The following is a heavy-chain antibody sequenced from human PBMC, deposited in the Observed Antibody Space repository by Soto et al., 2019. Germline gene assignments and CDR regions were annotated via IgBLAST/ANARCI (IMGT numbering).Heavy chain of an antibody. D-gene: IGHD6-13*01. Sequence: PSETLSLTCAVYGGSFSGYYWSWIRQPPGKGLEWIGEINHSGSTNYNPSLKSRVTISVDTSKNQFSLKLSSVTAADTAVYYCAGSWSTPGRADYWGQGTLVTVYS. CDR2: INHSGST. J-gene: IGHJ4*02. CDR1: GGSFSGYY. CDR3: AGSWSTPGRADY. V-gene: IGHV4-34*01.